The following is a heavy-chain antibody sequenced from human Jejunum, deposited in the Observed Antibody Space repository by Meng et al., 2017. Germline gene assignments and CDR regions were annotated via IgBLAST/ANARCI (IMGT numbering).Heavy chain of an antibody. V-gene: IGHV4-34*01. CDR2: IHQTGST. CDR1: SGSFTGYY. CDR3: ARYLWSRGLFDS. J-gene: IGHJ5*01. D-gene: IGHD2-21*01. Sequence: QVNLQHGGAGLLKPSETLSLTCTVYSGSFTGYYWSWVRQSPGKGLEWIGEIHQTGSTNYSPSLQSRVTISIDTSKNEFSLELRSVTAADTAVYYCARYLWSRGLFDSWGQGTLVTVSS.